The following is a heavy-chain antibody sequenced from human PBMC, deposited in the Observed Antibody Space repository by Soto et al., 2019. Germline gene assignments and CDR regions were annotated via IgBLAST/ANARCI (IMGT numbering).Heavy chain of an antibody. V-gene: IGHV4-39*01. D-gene: IGHD1-1*01. J-gene: IGHJ4*02. Sequence: QLQLQESGPGLLRPSETLSLTCTVSGGSIGSSSYYWGWIRQPPGKGLEWIGNIYYSGNTSYNPSLKSRVTISVDTSKNQFYLHLTSVTAADTAIFYCASIAGPGTTHFDYWGQGTLVTVSS. CDR1: GGSIGSSSYY. CDR3: ASIAGPGTTHFDY. CDR2: IYYSGNT.